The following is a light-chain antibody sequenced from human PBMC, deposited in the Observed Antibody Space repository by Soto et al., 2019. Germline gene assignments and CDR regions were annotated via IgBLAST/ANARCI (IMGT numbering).Light chain of an antibody. J-gene: IGLJ2*01. V-gene: IGLV2-8*01. CDR3: SSYAGRV. Sequence: QLVLTQPPSASGSPGQSVTISCTGTSSDVGGYNYVSWYQQHPGKAPKLMIYEVSKRPSGVPDRFSGSKSGNTASLTVSGLQAEDEADYYCSSYAGRVFGGGTKLTVL. CDR1: SSDVGGYNY. CDR2: EVS.